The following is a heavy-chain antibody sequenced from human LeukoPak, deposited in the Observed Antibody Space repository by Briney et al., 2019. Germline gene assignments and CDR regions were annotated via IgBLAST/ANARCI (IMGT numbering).Heavy chain of an antibody. J-gene: IGHJ4*02. Sequence: SETLSLTCTVSGGSISSGDYYWSWIRQPPGKGLEWIGYIYYSGSTHYNPSLKSRVTISVDTSKNQFSLNLSSVTAADTAVYYCARGPPILDFDYWGQGTLVTVSS. CDR3: ARGPPILDFDY. CDR1: GGSISSGDYY. V-gene: IGHV4-30-4*01. CDR2: IYYSGST.